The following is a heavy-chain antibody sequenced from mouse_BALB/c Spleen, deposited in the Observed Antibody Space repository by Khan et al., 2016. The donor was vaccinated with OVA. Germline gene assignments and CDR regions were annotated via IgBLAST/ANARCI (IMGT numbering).Heavy chain of an antibody. Sequence: VQLQESGPGLVAPSQSLSITCTISGFSLTNYGVHWVRQPPGKGLEWLVLMWGDGSTTYTSALKSRLTISKDNSKSQVFLKMNSLQTNDTAMYFCARQPYYHYNVMDYWGQGTPVTVSA. V-gene: IGHV2-6-1*01. CDR1: GFSLTNYG. D-gene: IGHD2-10*01. CDR3: ARQPYYHYNVMDY. J-gene: IGHJ4*01. CDR2: MWGDGST.